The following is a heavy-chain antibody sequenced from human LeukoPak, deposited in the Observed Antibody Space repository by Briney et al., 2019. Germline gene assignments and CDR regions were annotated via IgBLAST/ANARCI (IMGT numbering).Heavy chain of an antibody. CDR1: GGSFSGYY. CDR2: SWTSVST. Sequence: PSETLSLTCAVYGGSFSGYYWSWIRQPAGKGLGWLGRSWTSVSTNYNPSLKSRLTISLDTSKNQFSLKLSSVTAADTAVYYCARVGYCKSASCKAYYAFDVWGQGAMVIVSS. V-gene: IGHV4-59*10. D-gene: IGHD2-2*01. J-gene: IGHJ3*01. CDR3: ARVGYCKSASCKAYYAFDV.